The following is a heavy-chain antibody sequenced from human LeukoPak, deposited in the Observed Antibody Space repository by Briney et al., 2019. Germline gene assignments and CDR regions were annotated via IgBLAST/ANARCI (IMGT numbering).Heavy chain of an antibody. CDR1: GFTFSDYY. J-gene: IGHJ1*01. CDR2: TSSSGSTI. V-gene: IGHV3-11*04. D-gene: IGHD2-2*01. CDR3: ARDAGYCSSTSCYAEYFQH. Sequence: GGSLRLSCAASGFTFSDYYMSWIRQAPGKGLEWVSYTSSSGSTIYYADSVKGRFTISRDNAKNSLYLQMNSLRAEDTAVYYCARDAGYCSSTSCYAEYFQHWGQGTLVTVSS.